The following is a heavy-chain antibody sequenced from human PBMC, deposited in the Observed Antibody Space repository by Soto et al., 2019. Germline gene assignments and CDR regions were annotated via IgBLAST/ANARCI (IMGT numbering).Heavy chain of an antibody. D-gene: IGHD6-6*01. CDR3: ARRKGIAARLRNYYYYGMDV. CDR1: GYSFTSYW. Sequence: KDTGESLKISCKGSGYSFTSYWIGWVRQMPGKGLEWMGIIYPGDSDTRYSPSFQGQVTISADKSISTAYLQWSSLKASDTAMYYCARRKGIAARLRNYYYYGMDVWGQGTTVTVSS. CDR2: IYPGDSDT. J-gene: IGHJ6*02. V-gene: IGHV5-51*01.